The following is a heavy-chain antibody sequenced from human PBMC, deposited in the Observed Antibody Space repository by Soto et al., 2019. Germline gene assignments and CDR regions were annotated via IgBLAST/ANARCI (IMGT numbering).Heavy chain of an antibody. Sequence: QVQLVQSGAEVKKPGASVKVSCKASGDTFIAHYIHWMRQAPGKGFEWIGWTNPNNGSTKYAQKFHGRVTLIRDTSITTVYVELSSLKSDDTAVYFCARDVNPYFGPGSLHGYFDYWGQGTLVTVSS. CDR1: GDTFIAHY. J-gene: IGHJ4*02. D-gene: IGHD3-10*01. V-gene: IGHV1-2*02. CDR2: TNPNNGST. CDR3: ARDVNPYFGPGSLHGYFDY.